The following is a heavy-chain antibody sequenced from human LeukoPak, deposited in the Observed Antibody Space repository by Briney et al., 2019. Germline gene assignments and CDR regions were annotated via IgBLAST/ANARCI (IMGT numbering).Heavy chain of an antibody. V-gene: IGHV4-39*02. D-gene: IGHD3-10*01. CDR3: ARNRYYYGSRNYGVPTWFDP. J-gene: IGHJ5*02. Sequence: SETLSLTCTVSGGSISSNSYYWGWIRQSPGKGLEWIGSIYYSGSTYYKPSLKSRLTISVDTSKNHFSLKLSSVTAADTAVYYCARNRYYYGSRNYGVPTWFDPWGQGTLVTVSS. CDR2: IYYSGST. CDR1: GGSISSNSYY.